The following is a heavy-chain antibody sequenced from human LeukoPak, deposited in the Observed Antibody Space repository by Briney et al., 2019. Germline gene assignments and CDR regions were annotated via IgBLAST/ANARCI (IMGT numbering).Heavy chain of an antibody. Sequence: PSETLSLTCTVSGGSISSYYWSWIRQPPGKGLGWIGYIYYSGSTNYNPSLKSRVTISVDTSKNQFSLKLSSVTAADTAVYYCAREVVRLNWFDPWGQGTLVTVSS. J-gene: IGHJ5*02. V-gene: IGHV4-59*12. CDR1: GGSISSYY. D-gene: IGHD2-15*01. CDR2: IYYSGST. CDR3: AREVVRLNWFDP.